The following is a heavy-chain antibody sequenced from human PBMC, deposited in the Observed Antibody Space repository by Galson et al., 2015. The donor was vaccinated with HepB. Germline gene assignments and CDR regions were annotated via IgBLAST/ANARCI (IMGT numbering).Heavy chain of an antibody. J-gene: IGHJ4*02. CDR2: ISTKRGNT. V-gene: IGHV1-18*01. Sequence: SVKVSCKASGYTFIGQYMHWVRQAPGQGLEWMGWISTKRGNTKHAQNFQGRVTMTTETSTNTAYMELRSLRSADTAVYYCARDVDWALDYWGQGTLVTVSS. CDR1: GYTFIGQY. CDR3: ARDVDWALDY. D-gene: IGHD3-9*01.